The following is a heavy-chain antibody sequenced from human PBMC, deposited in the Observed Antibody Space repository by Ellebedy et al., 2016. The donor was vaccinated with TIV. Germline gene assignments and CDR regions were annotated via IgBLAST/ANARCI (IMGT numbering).Heavy chain of an antibody. CDR1: GFTFSSYS. Sequence: GESLKISCAASGFTFSSYSMNWVRQAPGKGLEWVSSISSSSSYIYYADSVKGRFTISRDNSKNTLFLQMNSLRAEDTAIYYCARDFTGSGRFFDSWGQGTLVTVSS. CDR2: ISSSSSYI. V-gene: IGHV3-21*04. CDR3: ARDFTGSGRFFDS. J-gene: IGHJ4*02. D-gene: IGHD3-10*01.